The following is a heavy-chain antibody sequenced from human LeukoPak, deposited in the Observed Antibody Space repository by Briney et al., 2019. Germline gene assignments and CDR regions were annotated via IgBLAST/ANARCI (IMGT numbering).Heavy chain of an antibody. CDR1: GYTFTSYD. CDR2: MNPNSGNT. Sequence: ASVKVSCKASGYTFTSYDINWVRQATGQGLEWMGWMNPNSGNTGYAQKFQGRVTITRNTSISTAYMELSSLRSEDTAVYYCVRGSGSGSYWSVDYWGQGTLVTVSS. J-gene: IGHJ4*02. V-gene: IGHV1-8*03. CDR3: VRGSGSGSYWSVDY. D-gene: IGHD3-10*01.